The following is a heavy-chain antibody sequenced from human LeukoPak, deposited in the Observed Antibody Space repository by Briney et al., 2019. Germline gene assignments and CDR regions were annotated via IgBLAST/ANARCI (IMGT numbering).Heavy chain of an antibody. J-gene: IGHJ5*02. CDR1: GGSFSGYY. CDR2: INHSGST. CDR3: AVSLSNWFDP. V-gene: IGHV4-34*01. Sequence: PSETLSLTCAVYGGSFSGYYWSWIRQPPGKGLEWIGEINHSGSTNYNPSLKSRVTISVDTSKNQFSLKLSSVTAAGTAVYYCAVSLSNWFDPWAREPWSPSPQ.